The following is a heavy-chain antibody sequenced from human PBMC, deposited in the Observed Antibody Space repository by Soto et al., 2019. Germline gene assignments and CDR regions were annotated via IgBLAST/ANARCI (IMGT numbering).Heavy chain of an antibody. D-gene: IGHD3-3*01. Sequence: QVQLVQSGAEVKKPGASVRVSCKASGYTFSGYDINWVRQATGQGLEWMGWVSPDSGSTGYAGIFQGRVTMTWDRYTTTADMDMSSLTSEVAAVYYCARATELRYVEWSVYRGGNYAMDVWGQGTTVTVSS. CDR3: ARATELRYVEWSVYRGGNYAMDV. V-gene: IGHV1-8*01. J-gene: IGHJ6*02. CDR1: GYTFSGYD. CDR2: VSPDSGST.